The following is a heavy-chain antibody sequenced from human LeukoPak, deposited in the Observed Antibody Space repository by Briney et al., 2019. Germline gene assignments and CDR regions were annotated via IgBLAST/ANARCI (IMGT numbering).Heavy chain of an antibody. CDR2: IFGSGGSP. Sequence: GGSLRLSCEASGFTFGSHAMYWVRQAPGKGLEWVAGIFGSGGSPHYADPVKGRLTISRDNSRNTVYLQINSLRAEDTAVYYCEKTTVGYSSGQKPAWPVDYWGQGTLVTVSS. CDR3: EKTTVGYSSGQKPAWPVDY. CDR1: GFTFGSHA. V-gene: IGHV3-23*01. J-gene: IGHJ4*02. D-gene: IGHD5-18*01.